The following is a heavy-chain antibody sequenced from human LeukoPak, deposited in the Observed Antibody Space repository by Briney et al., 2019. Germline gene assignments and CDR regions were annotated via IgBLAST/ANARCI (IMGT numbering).Heavy chain of an antibody. D-gene: IGHD2/OR15-2a*01. CDR2: ISGSDGSR. CDR1: GFPFSRYA. V-gene: IGHV3-23*01. J-gene: IGHJ4*02. CDR3: AKQVSCDTTTCYSGMPPDY. Sequence: GGSLRLSCAASGFPFSRYAMSWVRQTPERGLEWVSVISGSDGSRYYADSVKGRFTISKDDSRNTVYLQMNILRAEDTAVYYCAKQVSCDTTTCYSGMPPDYWGQGTLVTVSS.